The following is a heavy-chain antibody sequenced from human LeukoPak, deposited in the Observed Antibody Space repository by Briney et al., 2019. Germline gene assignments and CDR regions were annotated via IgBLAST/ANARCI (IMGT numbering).Heavy chain of an antibody. V-gene: IGHV3-33*08. Sequence: GGSLRLSCAASGFTFSSYGMHWVRQAPGKGLEWVAVIWYDGSNKYYADSVKGRFTISRDNSKNTLYLQMNSLRAEDTAVYYCARDQQWPSYGMDVWGQGTTVTVSS. CDR3: ARDQQWPSYGMDV. CDR2: IWYDGSNK. J-gene: IGHJ6*02. CDR1: GFTFSSYG. D-gene: IGHD6-19*01.